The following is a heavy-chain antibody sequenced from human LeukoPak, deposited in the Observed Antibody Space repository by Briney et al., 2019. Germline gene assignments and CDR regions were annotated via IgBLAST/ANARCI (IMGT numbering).Heavy chain of an antibody. CDR2: IYYSGST. J-gene: IGHJ4*02. Sequence: SETLSLTCTVSGGSMSSFYWSRIRQPPGKGLEWIGYIYYSGSTNYNPSLKSRVTISIDTSRNQFSLKLSSVTAADAAVYYCARQGTYTATFDYWGQGSLVTVSS. CDR1: GGSMSSFY. V-gene: IGHV4-59*08. CDR3: ARQGTYTATFDY. D-gene: IGHD5-18*01.